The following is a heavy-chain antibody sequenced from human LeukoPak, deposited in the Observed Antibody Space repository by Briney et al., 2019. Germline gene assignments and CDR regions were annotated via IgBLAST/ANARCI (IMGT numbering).Heavy chain of an antibody. Sequence: ASVKVSCKTSGYTFTDYYILWVRQAPGQGLEWMGWINPDSGDTHYAQKYQGRVTMTRDTSISTAYMELSRLRSDDTAVYYCAREWGGPVLRYPTYYFDYWGQGTLVTVSS. CDR3: AREWGGPVLRYPTYYFDY. CDR2: INPDSGDT. CDR1: GYTFTDYY. J-gene: IGHJ4*02. V-gene: IGHV1-2*02. D-gene: IGHD3-9*01.